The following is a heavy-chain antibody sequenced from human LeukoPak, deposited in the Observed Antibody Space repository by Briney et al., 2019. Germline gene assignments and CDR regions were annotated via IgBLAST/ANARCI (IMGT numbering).Heavy chain of an antibody. J-gene: IGHJ4*02. CDR1: GGSISSSSYY. Sequence: SETLSLTCTVSGGSISSSSYYWGWIRQPPGRGLEWIGNIYYSGSTYYNPSLRSRVTVSVDTSKNQFSLKLSSVTAADTAVYYCARDWDGHYGSGSDLGYWGQGTLVTVSS. CDR2: IYYSGST. CDR3: ARDWDGHYGSGSDLGY. D-gene: IGHD3-10*01. V-gene: IGHV4-39*02.